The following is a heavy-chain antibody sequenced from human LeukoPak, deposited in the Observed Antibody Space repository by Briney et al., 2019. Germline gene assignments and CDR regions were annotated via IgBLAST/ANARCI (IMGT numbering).Heavy chain of an antibody. D-gene: IGHD6-13*01. CDR2: ISARGNT. Sequence: SETLSLTCTVSAGSISSYYWSWMRQPAGEGLGWIGRISARGNTDYNPSLKSRFTLSVDTSKNQFSLQLSSVTAADTAMYYCARSLPPYSGSWHYFDYGGQRTLVTASS. J-gene: IGHJ4*02. CDR3: ARSLPPYSGSWHYFDY. V-gene: IGHV4-4*07. CDR1: AGSISSYY.